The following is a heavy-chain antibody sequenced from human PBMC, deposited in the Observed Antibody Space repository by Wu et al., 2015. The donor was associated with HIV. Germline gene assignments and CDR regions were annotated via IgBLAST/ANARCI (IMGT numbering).Heavy chain of an antibody. J-gene: IGHJ6*02. D-gene: IGHD4-11*01. Sequence: QVQVVQSGAEVKKPGTSVKVSCKTSGYSFSSSGISWVRQAPGQGLEWMGWISGYNGNTKYAQKFHGRVTMTIDTLRTTAYMELRSLRSDDTAMYYCARDNIATVTLYYYYNGIDVWGQGTTVTVSS. CDR2: ISGYNGNT. CDR3: ARDNIATVTLYYYYNGIDV. CDR1: GYSFSSSG. V-gene: IGHV1-18*01.